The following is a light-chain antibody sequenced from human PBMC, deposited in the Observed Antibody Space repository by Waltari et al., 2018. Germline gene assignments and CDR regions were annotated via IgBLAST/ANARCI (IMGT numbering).Light chain of an antibody. CDR1: RLADHF. J-gene: IGLJ2*01. V-gene: IGLV3-1*01. CDR3: QAWDSNTHVV. Sequence: SLELTQPPSVSVSPGQTASISCPGPRLADHFVCWYQQKPGQSPLLVIYKDSKRPSEIPERYSGSNSGNTATLTISGTQAVDEADYYCQAWDSNTHVVFGGGTKLTVL. CDR2: KDS.